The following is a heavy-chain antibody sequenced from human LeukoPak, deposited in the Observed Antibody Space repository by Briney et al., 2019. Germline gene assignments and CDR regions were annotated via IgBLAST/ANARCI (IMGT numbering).Heavy chain of an antibody. CDR1: GFTFSSYG. CDR2: ISGSGGST. D-gene: IGHD3-3*01. Sequence: GGSLRLSCAASGFTFSSYGMSWVRQAPGKGLEWVSAISGSGGSTYYADSVKGRFTISRDNSKNTLYLQMNSLRAEDTALYYCAKGPYYDFWSTFDYWGQGTLVTVSS. J-gene: IGHJ4*02. CDR3: AKGPYYDFWSTFDY. V-gene: IGHV3-23*01.